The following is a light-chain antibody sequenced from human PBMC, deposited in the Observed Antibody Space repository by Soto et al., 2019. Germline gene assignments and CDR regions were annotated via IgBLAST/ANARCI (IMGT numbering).Light chain of an antibody. Sequence: DLQMIQSPATLSASVGDRITITCRASENIFKYVAWYQQTSGSAPNLLIYAASDLESGVPSRFSGSRSGTEFSLTIDNRQPNDSATYYCQHYNTRSIAFGGGTKVDVK. CDR3: QHYNTRSIA. CDR1: ENIFKY. CDR2: AAS. J-gene: IGKJ4*01. V-gene: IGKV1-5*01.